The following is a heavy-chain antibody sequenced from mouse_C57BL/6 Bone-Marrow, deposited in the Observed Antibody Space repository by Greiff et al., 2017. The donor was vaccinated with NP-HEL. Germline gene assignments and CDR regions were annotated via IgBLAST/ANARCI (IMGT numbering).Heavy chain of an antibody. D-gene: IGHD3-2*02. CDR3: AREGQATGAY. CDR2: ISDGGSYT. V-gene: IGHV5-4*01. CDR1: GFTFSSYA. J-gene: IGHJ3*01. Sequence: EVKLMESGGGLVKPGGSLKLSCAASGFTFSSYAMSWVRQTPEKRLEWVATISDGGSYTYYPDNVKGRFTISRDNAKNNLYLQMSHLKSEDTAMYYCAREGQATGAYWGQGTLVTVSA.